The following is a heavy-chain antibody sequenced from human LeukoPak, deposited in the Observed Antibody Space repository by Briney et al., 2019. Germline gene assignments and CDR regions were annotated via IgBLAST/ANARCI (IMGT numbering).Heavy chain of an antibody. D-gene: IGHD3-10*01. Sequence: GGPLRLPCTASGFTFGDYAMIWLRQAPAKGLEGVGFIRSKAYGGTTEYAASVKGRFPISRNDSKSIAYRQMNSLKTEDTAVYYCTIPMVRGDIWGQGTMVTVSS. CDR1: GFTFGDYA. V-gene: IGHV3-49*03. CDR2: IRSKAYGGTT. J-gene: IGHJ3*02. CDR3: TIPMVRGDI.